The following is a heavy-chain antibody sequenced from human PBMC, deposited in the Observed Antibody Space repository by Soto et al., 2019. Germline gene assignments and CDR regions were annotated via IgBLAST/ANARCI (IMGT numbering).Heavy chain of an antibody. CDR2: IYHSGST. CDR1: GGSISSSNW. D-gene: IGHD5-18*01. V-gene: IGHV4-4*02. Sequence: QVQLQESGPGLVKPSGTLSLTCAVSGGSISSSNWWSWVRQPPGKGLEWIGEIYHSGSTNYNPSLKSRATTSVDKSKNQFSLQLSSVTAADTAVYYCARAIQLWLRTDAFDIWGQGTMVTVSS. CDR3: ARAIQLWLRTDAFDI. J-gene: IGHJ3*02.